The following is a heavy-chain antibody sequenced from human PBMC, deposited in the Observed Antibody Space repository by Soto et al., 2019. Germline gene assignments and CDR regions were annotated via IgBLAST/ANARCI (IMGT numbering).Heavy chain of an antibody. Sequence: SLRLSCAASGFTFSSYAMSWVRQAPGKGLEWVSGISGSGDSTYYADSVKGRFTISRDNSKNTLFLQMNNLRAEDTAVYFCAKVVSRFGVVERCMEVWGQGTPVTVSS. V-gene: IGHV3-23*01. CDR1: GFTFSSYA. CDR3: AKVVSRFGVVERCMEV. CDR2: ISGSGDST. J-gene: IGHJ6*02. D-gene: IGHD3-3*01.